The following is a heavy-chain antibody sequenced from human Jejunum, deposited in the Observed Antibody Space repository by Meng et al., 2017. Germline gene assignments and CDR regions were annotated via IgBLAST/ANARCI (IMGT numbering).Heavy chain of an antibody. CDR2: INQSGSS. CDR1: GRSVSPYY. D-gene: IGHD2-2*01. Sequence: SETLSLTCDVYGRSVSPYYWSWIRQPPGKGLEWIGEINQSGSSNYNPSLKSRVTISVDTSKNQFYLNLTSVTAADTAVYYCAKGYALWANWGQGTLVTVSS. J-gene: IGHJ4*02. CDR3: AKGYALWAN. V-gene: IGHV4-34*01.